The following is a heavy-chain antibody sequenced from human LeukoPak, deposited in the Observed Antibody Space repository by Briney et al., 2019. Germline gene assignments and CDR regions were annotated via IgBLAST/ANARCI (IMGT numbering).Heavy chain of an antibody. J-gene: IGHJ5*02. CDR3: ARDRGTTTARGVPSWFDP. Sequence: PSETLSLTCTVSGGSINSDSYYWTWLRPPAGLGLGWLGRIHIAGSRKYNPTLASRDTISVDTSKNRFSLRLSSVTAADTAVYYGARDRGTTTARGVPSWFDPWGQGTVVTVSS. V-gene: IGHV4-61*02. CDR1: GGSINSDSYY. CDR2: IHIAGSR. D-gene: IGHD3-10*01.